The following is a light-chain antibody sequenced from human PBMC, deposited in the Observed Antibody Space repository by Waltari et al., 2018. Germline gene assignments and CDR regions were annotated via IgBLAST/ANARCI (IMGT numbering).Light chain of an antibody. Sequence: EIVLTQSPGTLSLSPGERATLSCRASQSVSSNYLVWYQQKPGQAPRLLSYGASSRATGIPDRFSGSGSGTDFTLTISRLEPEDFAVYYCQQYGGSPPITFGQGTRLEIK. J-gene: IGKJ5*01. CDR1: QSVSSNY. V-gene: IGKV3-20*01. CDR3: QQYGGSPPIT. CDR2: GAS.